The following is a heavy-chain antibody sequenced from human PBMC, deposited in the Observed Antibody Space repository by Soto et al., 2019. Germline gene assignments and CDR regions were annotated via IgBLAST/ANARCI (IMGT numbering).Heavy chain of an antibody. CDR1: GYTFTAYH. CDR2: INPKIGDT. CDR3: ARNMDYYYGRGSGNGHGV. J-gene: IGHJ6*02. V-gene: IGHV1-2*02. D-gene: IGHD3-10*02. Sequence: QVRLVQSGAEVKEPGDSVRVSCEASGYTFTAYHIHWVRQAPGQGLEWMGWINPKIGDTGYAQDFQGRVSMTSDMSISTGYMELSRLTSDDTAIYYCARNMDYYYGRGSGNGHGVWGQGTTVNVFS.